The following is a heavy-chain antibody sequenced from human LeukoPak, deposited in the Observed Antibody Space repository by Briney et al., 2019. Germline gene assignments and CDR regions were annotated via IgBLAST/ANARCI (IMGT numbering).Heavy chain of an antibody. CDR1: GFTFSSYS. V-gene: IGHV3-21*01. CDR3: ARSNWGLDRAFDI. J-gene: IGHJ3*02. D-gene: IGHD7-27*01. CDR2: ISSSSSYI. Sequence: GGSLRLSCAASGFTFSSYSMNWVRQAPGKGLEWVSSISSSSSYIYYADSVKGRFTISRDNAKNSLYLQMNSLRAEDTAVYYCARSNWGLDRAFDIWGQGTMVTVSS.